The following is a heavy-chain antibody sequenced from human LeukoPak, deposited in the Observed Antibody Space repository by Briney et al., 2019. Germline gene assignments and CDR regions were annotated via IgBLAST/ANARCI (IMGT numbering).Heavy chain of an antibody. V-gene: IGHV3-74*03. D-gene: IGHD3-10*01. CDR1: GFTFSTYW. CDR3: ARDYAGSPDY. J-gene: IGHJ4*02. CDR2: INGDGSTT. Sequence: PGGSLRLSWTASGFTFSTYWINWVRQSPGKGLVWVALINGDGSTTTHADSVKGRFTISRDNAKNTAYLQMNSLRDEDTAVYFCARDYAGSPDYWGQGTLVTVS.